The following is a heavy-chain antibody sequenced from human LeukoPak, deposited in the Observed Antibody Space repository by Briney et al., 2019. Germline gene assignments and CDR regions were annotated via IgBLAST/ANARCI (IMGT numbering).Heavy chain of an antibody. CDR2: ISAYNGNT. D-gene: IGHD6-13*01. CDR3: ARDLPHSSSWESIDY. V-gene: IGHV1-18*01. J-gene: IGHJ4*02. CDR1: GYTFTSYG. Sequence: GASVTVSCKASGYTFTSYGISWVRQAPGQGLEWMGWISAYNGNTNYAQKLQGRVTMTTDTSTSTAYMERRSLRSDDTAVYYCARDLPHSSSWESIDYWGQGTLVTVSS.